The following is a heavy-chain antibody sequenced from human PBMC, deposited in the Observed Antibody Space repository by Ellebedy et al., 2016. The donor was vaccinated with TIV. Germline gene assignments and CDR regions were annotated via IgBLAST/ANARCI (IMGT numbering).Heavy chain of an antibody. Sequence: PGGSLTLSCSASGFTLSSYCMHRVRQAPGKGLEWVAVISYDGSNKYYADSVTGRFTISRDNSKNTLYLQMYSLRAEDTAMYYCASDSVLITYYDFVWGSYPENPYFDYWGQGTLVTVSS. CDR3: ASDSVLITYYDFVWGSYPENPYFDY. CDR2: ISYDGSNK. CDR1: GFTLSSYC. J-gene: IGHJ4*02. D-gene: IGHD3-16*02. V-gene: IGHV3-30*03.